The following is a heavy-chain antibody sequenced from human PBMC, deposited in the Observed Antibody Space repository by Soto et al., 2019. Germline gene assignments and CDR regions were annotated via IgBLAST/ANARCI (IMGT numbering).Heavy chain of an antibody. CDR1: GGSISSGGYY. CDR2: IFYSGST. J-gene: IGHJ4*02. V-gene: IGHV4-31*03. Sequence: QVQLQESGPGLVKPSQTLSLTCTVSGGSISSGGYYWSWIRQHPGKGLEWIGYIFYSGSTYYNPSLQSRVTISVDTSENQFSLKLSSVTAADTAVYYCARQGQYCSGGSCPGSYFDYWGQGTLVTVSS. D-gene: IGHD2-15*01. CDR3: ARQGQYCSGGSCPGSYFDY.